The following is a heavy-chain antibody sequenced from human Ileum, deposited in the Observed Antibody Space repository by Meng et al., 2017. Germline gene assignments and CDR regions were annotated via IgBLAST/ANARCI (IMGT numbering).Heavy chain of an antibody. D-gene: IGHD2-2*01. CDR3: ARQYCSSSSCYLIDD. CDR1: GGTFTTNT. CDR2: IIPMFDTA. J-gene: IGHJ4*01. V-gene: IGHV1-69*06. Sequence: QGQLVKSGAGMKKPGSSVKVSLKASGGTFTTNTFNWVRLAPGQGLEWLGQIIPMFDTANYAQKFQGRVTLTADKSTRTAFMELSSLRSEDTAVYYCARQYCSSSSCYLIDDWGHGTLVTVSS.